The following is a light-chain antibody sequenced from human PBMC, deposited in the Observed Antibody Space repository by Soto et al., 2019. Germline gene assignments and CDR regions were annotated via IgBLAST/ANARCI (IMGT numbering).Light chain of an antibody. V-gene: IGKV3-20*01. J-gene: IGKJ2*01. CDR1: QSVSSSY. CDR3: QQYGSSSYP. Sequence: EIVLTQSPGTLSLSPGERATLSCRASQSVSSSYLAWYQQKPGQAPRHLIYGASSRATGLRDRFSGSGYGTGFTVTMSRLEPEDCAVYYCQQYGSSSYPFGQGTKLEIK. CDR2: GAS.